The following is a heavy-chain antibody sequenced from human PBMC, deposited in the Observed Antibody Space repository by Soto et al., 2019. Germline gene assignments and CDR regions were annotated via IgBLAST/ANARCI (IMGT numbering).Heavy chain of an antibody. CDR2: IYYSGST. J-gene: IGHJ3*02. CDR3: ARHLWVGSSWYLGALDI. CDR1: GGSINTITYY. V-gene: IGHV4-39*01. D-gene: IGHD6-13*01. Sequence: SETLSLTCTVSGGSINTITYYWGWIRQPPGKGLEWIGTIYYSGSTYYNPSLKSRVTISVDTHKNQFSLKLSSVTAADTAVYYCARHLWVGSSWYLGALDIWGQGTMVTVSS.